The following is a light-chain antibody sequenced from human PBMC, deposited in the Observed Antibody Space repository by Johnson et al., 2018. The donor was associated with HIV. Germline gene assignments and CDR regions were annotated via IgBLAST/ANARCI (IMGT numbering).Light chain of an antibody. CDR3: GTWDSLLSAYV. CDR2: ENN. V-gene: IGLV1-51*02. J-gene: IGLJ1*01. Sequence: QPVLTQPPSVSAAPGQKVTISCSGSSSNIGNNYVSWYQQLPGTATKLLIYENNKRPSGIPDRFNGSKSGTSANRGITGLQTGDEADYYCGTWDSLLSAYVFGTGTKVTVL. CDR1: SSNIGNNY.